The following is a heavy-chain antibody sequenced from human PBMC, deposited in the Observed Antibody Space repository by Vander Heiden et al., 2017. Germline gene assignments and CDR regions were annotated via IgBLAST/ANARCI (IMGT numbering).Heavy chain of an antibody. CDR2: INHSGST. D-gene: IGHD4-4*01. J-gene: IGHJ6*02. CDR3: ARGNSIPYYSNQHRYYYYGMDV. Sequence: QVQLQQWGAGLLKPSETLSLTCAVYGGSFSGYYWSWIRQPPGKGLEWIGEINHSGSTNYNPSLKSRVTISVDTSKNQFSLKLSSVTAADTAVYYCARGNSIPYYSNQHRYYYYGMDVWGQGTTVTVSS. CDR1: GGSFSGYY. V-gene: IGHV4-34*01.